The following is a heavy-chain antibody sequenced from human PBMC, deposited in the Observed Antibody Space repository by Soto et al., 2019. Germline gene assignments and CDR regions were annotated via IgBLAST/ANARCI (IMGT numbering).Heavy chain of an antibody. Sequence: ASVKVSCKASGYTFTSNGISWVRQAPGQGLEWMGWISAYNGNTNYAQKLQGRVTMTTDTSTSTAYMELRSLRSDDTAVYYCARVKKGIAVAGTMDVWGQGTTVTVSS. V-gene: IGHV1-18*01. CDR2: ISAYNGNT. J-gene: IGHJ6*02. CDR1: GYTFTSNG. CDR3: ARVKKGIAVAGTMDV. D-gene: IGHD6-19*01.